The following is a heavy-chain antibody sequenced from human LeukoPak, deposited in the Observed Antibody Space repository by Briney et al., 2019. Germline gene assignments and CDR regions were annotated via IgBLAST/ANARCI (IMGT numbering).Heavy chain of an antibody. CDR3: ARDVGTTGWHTFDY. D-gene: IGHD3-9*01. CDR1: GDSVSSNNGA. CDR2: TYYRSKWYN. V-gene: IGHV6-1*01. Sequence: SQTLSLTCAISGDSVSSNNGAWNWIRQSPSRGLEWLGRTYYRSKWYNDYAGSLISRITISPGTSKNQFSLQLYSVTPEDTAVYYCARDVGTTGWHTFDYWGQGTLVTVSS. J-gene: IGHJ4*02.